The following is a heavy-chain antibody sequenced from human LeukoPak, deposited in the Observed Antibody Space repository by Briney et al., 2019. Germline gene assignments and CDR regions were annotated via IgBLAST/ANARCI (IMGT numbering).Heavy chain of an antibody. Sequence: GRSLRLSCAASGFTFSSYGMHWVRQAPGKGLEWVAVISYDGSNKYYADSVKGRFTISRDNSKNTLYLQMNSLRAGDTAVYYCANRDYWGQGTLVTVSS. V-gene: IGHV3-30*18. CDR1: GFTFSSYG. CDR2: ISYDGSNK. J-gene: IGHJ4*02. CDR3: ANRDY.